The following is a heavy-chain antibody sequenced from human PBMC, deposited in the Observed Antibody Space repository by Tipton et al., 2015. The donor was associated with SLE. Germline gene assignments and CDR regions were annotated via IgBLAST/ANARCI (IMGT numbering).Heavy chain of an antibody. CDR2: ISYDGTKK. D-gene: IGHD3-22*01. J-gene: IGHJ4*02. Sequence: SLRLSCAASGFTFSNYPMHWVRQAPGKGLEWVAIISYDGTKKYYAASVEGRFSISRDNSKKTLFLDMHSLTSEDTAVYYCARPSEEGYYESSALAYWGQGTLVTVSS. CDR1: GFTFSNYP. V-gene: IGHV3-30*04. CDR3: ARPSEEGYYESSALAY.